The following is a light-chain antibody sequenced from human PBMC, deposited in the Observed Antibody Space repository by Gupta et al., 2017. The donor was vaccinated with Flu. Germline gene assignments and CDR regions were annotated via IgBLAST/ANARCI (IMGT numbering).Light chain of an antibody. J-gene: IGKJ2*03. V-gene: IGKV3-20*01. Sequence: EIVLTQSPGTLSLSPGERATLSCRASQSVSSSYLAWYQQKPGQAPRLLIYGASSRATGIPDRFSGSGSGTDFTLTISRLEPEDFAVYYCQHWQGSFGQGTKLEIK. CDR1: QSVSSSY. CDR2: GAS. CDR3: QHWQGS.